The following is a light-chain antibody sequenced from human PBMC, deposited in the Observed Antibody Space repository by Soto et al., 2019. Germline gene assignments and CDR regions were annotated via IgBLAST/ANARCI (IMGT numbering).Light chain of an antibody. Sequence: QSVLTQPPSASGSPGQSVTISCTGTSSDVGGYTYVSWYQQHPGKAPELMIYEVSKRSSGVPDRFSGFKSGNTASLTVSGLQAEDEADYYCSSYAGITPYVFGTGTKVTVL. CDR2: EVS. CDR3: SSYAGITPYV. J-gene: IGLJ1*01. CDR1: SSDVGGYTY. V-gene: IGLV2-8*01.